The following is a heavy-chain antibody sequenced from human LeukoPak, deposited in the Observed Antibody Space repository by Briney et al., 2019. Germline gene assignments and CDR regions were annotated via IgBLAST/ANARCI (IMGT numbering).Heavy chain of an antibody. Sequence: ASETLSLTCTVSGGSISGYYWSWIRQPPGKGLEWIAYIYYSGSTNYNPSLKSRVTISVYTSNNQFSLKLSSVTAADTAVYYCARGSLRVAGTLDSWGQGTLVTVSS. V-gene: IGHV4-59*01. CDR3: ARGSLRVAGTLDS. CDR1: GGSISGYY. D-gene: IGHD6-19*01. CDR2: IYYSGST. J-gene: IGHJ4*02.